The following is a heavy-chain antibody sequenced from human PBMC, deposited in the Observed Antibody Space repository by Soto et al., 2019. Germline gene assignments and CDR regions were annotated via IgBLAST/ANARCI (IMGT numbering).Heavy chain of an antibody. D-gene: IGHD3-10*01. CDR3: ARDLWFGERYGMDV. V-gene: IGHV3-21*01. CDR1: GFTFSSYS. J-gene: IGHJ6*02. Sequence: GGSLRLSCAASGFTFSSYSMNWVRQAPGKGLEWVSSISSSSSYIYYADSVKGRFTISRDNAKNSLYLQMNSLRAEDTAVYYCARDLWFGERYGMDVWGQGTTVTAP. CDR2: ISSSSSYI.